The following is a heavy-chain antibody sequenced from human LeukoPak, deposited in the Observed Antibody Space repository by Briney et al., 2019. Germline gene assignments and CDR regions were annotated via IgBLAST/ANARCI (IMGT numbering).Heavy chain of an antibody. J-gene: IGHJ4*02. CDR2: INPNSGGT. D-gene: IGHD4-11*01. Sequence: GASVKVSCKASGYTFTGYFMHWVRQAPGQGLEWMGWINPNSGGTKHAQKLQGRVTMTRDTSISTAYRELIRLKSDDTAVYYCAREADYNPHYWGQGTLVTVSS. V-gene: IGHV1-2*02. CDR1: GYTFTGYF. CDR3: AREADYNPHY.